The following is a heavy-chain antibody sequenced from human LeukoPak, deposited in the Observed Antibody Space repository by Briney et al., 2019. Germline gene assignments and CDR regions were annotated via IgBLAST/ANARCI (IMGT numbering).Heavy chain of an antibody. CDR2: IYYSGST. CDR1: GGSISSSNYY. V-gene: IGHV4-39*07. J-gene: IGHJ4*02. D-gene: IGHD2-21*02. CDR3: ARDRGYCGGDCYGNYFDY. Sequence: SETLSLTCTVSGGSISSSNYYWGWIRQPPGKGLEWIASIYYSGSTYYNPSLKSRVNISVDTSKKKFSLKLSSVNAADTAVYYCARDRGYCGGDCYGNYFDYWGQGTLVTVSS.